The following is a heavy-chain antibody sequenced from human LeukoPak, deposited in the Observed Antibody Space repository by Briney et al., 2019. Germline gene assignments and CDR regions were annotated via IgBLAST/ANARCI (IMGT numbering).Heavy chain of an antibody. Sequence: ASVKVSCKASGYTFTSYYMHWVRQAPGQGREWMGIINLSGGTTYYAQKFQGRVTMTNDMSTSTVYMELSSLRSEDTAVYYCARDFGYNWKANWFDPWGQGTLVTVS. D-gene: IGHD1-1*01. V-gene: IGHV1-46*01. CDR2: INLSGGTT. J-gene: IGHJ5*02. CDR3: ARDFGYNWKANWFDP. CDR1: GYTFTSYY.